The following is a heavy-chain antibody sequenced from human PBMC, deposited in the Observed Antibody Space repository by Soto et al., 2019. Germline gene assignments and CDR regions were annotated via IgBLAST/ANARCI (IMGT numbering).Heavy chain of an antibody. CDR1: GFTFSSYG. Sequence: GGSLRLSCAASGFTFSSYGMHWARQAPGKGLEWVAVISYDGSNKYYADSVKGRFTISRDNSKNTLYLQMNSLRAEDTAVYYCAKSDSSGYWTDYWGQGTLVTVSS. CDR3: AKSDSSGYWTDY. D-gene: IGHD3-22*01. CDR2: ISYDGSNK. V-gene: IGHV3-30*18. J-gene: IGHJ4*02.